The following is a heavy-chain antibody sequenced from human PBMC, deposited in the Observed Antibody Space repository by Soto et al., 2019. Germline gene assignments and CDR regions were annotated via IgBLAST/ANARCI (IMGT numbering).Heavy chain of an antibody. CDR1: GYTFIDYY. CDR2: ISPRSGGT. V-gene: IGHV1-2*02. Sequence: ASVKVSCKASGYTFIDYYMHWVRQAPGLGFEWMGRISPRSGGTNYAQKFQGRVTMTWDTSLNTAYMELSSLISEDTAVYYCARPPGYISDWYYFDLWGQGTLVTVSS. J-gene: IGHJ4*02. CDR3: ARPPGYISDWYYFDL. D-gene: IGHD3-9*01.